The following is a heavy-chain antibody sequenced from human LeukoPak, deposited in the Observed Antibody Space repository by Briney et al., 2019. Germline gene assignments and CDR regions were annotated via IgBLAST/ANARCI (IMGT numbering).Heavy chain of an antibody. CDR1: GGTFSSYP. D-gene: IGHD5-12*01. CDR3: AREGGYTHYYYMDV. CDR2: ITPIFGTA. V-gene: IGHV1-69*13. J-gene: IGHJ6*03. Sequence: ASVKVSCKASGGTFSSYPFTWVRQAPGQGLEWMGEITPIFGTANYAQKFQGRVTITADESTSTAYMELSSLRSEDTAVYYCAREGGYTHYYYMDVWGKGTTVTVSS.